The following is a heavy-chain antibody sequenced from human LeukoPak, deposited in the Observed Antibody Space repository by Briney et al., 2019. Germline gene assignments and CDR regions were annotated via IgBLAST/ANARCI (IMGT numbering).Heavy chain of an antibody. CDR3: AKDQSRVGASDPFDS. Sequence: GGSLRLSCAASGFTFTNCAMTWVRQAPGKGLEWVSSISGSGASTCYADSVRGRFTISRDNSKNTVYLQMNGLSVEDTALYYCAKDQSRVGASDPFDSWGQGTQVTVSS. CDR2: ISGSGAST. V-gene: IGHV3-23*01. D-gene: IGHD1-26*01. CDR1: GFTFTNCA. J-gene: IGHJ5*01.